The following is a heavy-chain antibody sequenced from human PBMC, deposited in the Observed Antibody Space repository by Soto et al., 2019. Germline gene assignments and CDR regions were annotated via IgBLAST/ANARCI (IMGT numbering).Heavy chain of an antibody. CDR2: IIPIFGIA. D-gene: IGHD4-17*01. Sequence: QVQLVQSGAEVKKPGSSVKVSCKASGGTFSSYAISWVRQAPGQGLEWMGGIIPIFGIANYAQKFQGRVTITADESTSTAYMELSSLRSEDTAVYYCARANDYGDYEGGADAFDIWGQGTMVTVSS. CDR3: ARANDYGDYEGGADAFDI. CDR1: GGTFSSYA. V-gene: IGHV1-69*01. J-gene: IGHJ3*02.